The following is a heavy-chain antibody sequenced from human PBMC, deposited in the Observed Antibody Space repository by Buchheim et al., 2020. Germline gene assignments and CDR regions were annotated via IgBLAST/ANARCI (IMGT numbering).Heavy chain of an antibody. CDR2: INHSGST. V-gene: IGHV4-34*01. D-gene: IGHD6-13*01. CDR3: ARKAFGIAKNWFDP. Sequence: QVQLQQWGAGLLKPSETLSLTCAVYGGSFSGYYWSWIRQPPGKGLEWIGEINHSGSTNYNPSLKSRVTISVDTSKNKFSLKLSSVTAADTAVYYCARKAFGIAKNWFDPWGQGTL. CDR1: GGSFSGYY. J-gene: IGHJ5*02.